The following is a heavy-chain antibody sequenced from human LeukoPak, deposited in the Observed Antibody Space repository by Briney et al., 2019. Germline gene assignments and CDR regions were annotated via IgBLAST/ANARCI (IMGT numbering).Heavy chain of an antibody. V-gene: IGHV3-48*01. CDR3: AKDNRRHYTSGPNPDSLH. Sequence: GGSLRLSCAASGFTFSSFGLNWVRQAPGKGLEWVSYISSSSSTIYYADSVKGRFTISRDNAKNSLYLQMNSLRVEDTAFYYCAKDNRRHYTSGPNPDSLHWGQGALVTVSS. CDR1: GFTFSSFG. J-gene: IGHJ4*02. CDR2: ISSSSSTI. D-gene: IGHD6-19*01.